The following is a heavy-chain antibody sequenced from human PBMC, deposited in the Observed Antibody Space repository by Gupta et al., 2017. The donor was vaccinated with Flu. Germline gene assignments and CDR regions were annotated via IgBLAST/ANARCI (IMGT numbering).Heavy chain of an antibody. CDR2: IYSGGRT. J-gene: IGHJ6*02. CDR3: ARASLEGMGLMDV. CDR1: GFTVSSNY. Sequence: EVQLVESGGGLVQPGGSLRLSCAASGFTVSSNYMNWVRQAPGKGLEWVSVIYSGGRTYYADSVKGRFTISRDNSRNTLYLQMNSLRGEDTAVYYCARASLEGMGLMDVWGQGTTVTVSS. V-gene: IGHV3-66*02. D-gene: IGHD5-24*01.